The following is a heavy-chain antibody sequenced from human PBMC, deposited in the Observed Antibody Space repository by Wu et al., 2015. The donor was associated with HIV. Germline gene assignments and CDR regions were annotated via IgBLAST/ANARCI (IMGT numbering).Heavy chain of an antibody. CDR3: AREPLRPGTQLWLRSFDI. V-gene: IGHV1-69*13. Sequence: QVQLVQSGAEVKKPGSSVKVSCRASGGTFSRSAISWVRQAPGQGLEWMGRTIPLSGTANYAQKFLVRMTVTADESTSTAYMELSSLRSDDTAVYFCAREPLRPGTQLWLRSFDIWGQGTTVTVSS. J-gene: IGHJ3*02. CDR1: GGTFSRSA. D-gene: IGHD5-18*01. CDR2: TIPLSGTA.